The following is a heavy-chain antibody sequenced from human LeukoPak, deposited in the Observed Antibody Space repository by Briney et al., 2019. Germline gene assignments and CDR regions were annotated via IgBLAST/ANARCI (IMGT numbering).Heavy chain of an antibody. V-gene: IGHV3-7*01. Sequence: GGSLRLSCAASGISFSTYAMHWVRQAPGKGLEWVANIKQDGSEKHYVDSVKGRFTISRDNAKNSLYLQMNSLRAEDTAVYYCAGDWGYGSGSYSVDWGQGTLVTVSS. CDR1: GISFSTYA. CDR3: AGDWGYGSGSYSVD. D-gene: IGHD3-10*01. CDR2: IKQDGSEK. J-gene: IGHJ4*02.